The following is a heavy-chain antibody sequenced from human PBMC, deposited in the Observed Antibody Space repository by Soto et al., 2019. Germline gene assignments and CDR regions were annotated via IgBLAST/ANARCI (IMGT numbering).Heavy chain of an antibody. CDR1: GFTFTSYG. V-gene: IGHV3-30*18. J-gene: IGHJ4*02. D-gene: IGHD6-19*01. Sequence: QVQLVESGGGVVQPGRSLRLSCAASGFTFTSYGMHWVRQAPGKGLEWVAVMSYDGSNKYYADSVKGRFTISRDTSKDTLYLQMNSLRAEDTAVYYCAKQWLDYFDSWGQGTLVTVSS. CDR2: MSYDGSNK. CDR3: AKQWLDYFDS.